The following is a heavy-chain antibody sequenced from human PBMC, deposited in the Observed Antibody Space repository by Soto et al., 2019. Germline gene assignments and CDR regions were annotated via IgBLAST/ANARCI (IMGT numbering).Heavy chain of an antibody. D-gene: IGHD3-16*01. CDR2: IIPIFGTA. J-gene: IGHJ4*02. CDR3: ARGGSPYVWFNEF. V-gene: IGHV1-69*01. Sequence: QAQLEQSGGEVKKPGSSVKVSCKASRVAFSKFIVTWVRQAPGLGLEWVGGIIPIFGTANYAQKFQGRVTITADESTNTAYMELSSLRSGDTAMYYCARGGSPYVWFNEFWGQGTLVTVSS. CDR1: RVAFSKFI.